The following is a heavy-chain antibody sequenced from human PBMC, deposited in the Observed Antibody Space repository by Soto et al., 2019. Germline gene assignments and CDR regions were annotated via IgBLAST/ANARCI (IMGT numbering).Heavy chain of an antibody. V-gene: IGHV3-64*01. CDR3: ARSPRCIVATIKYYYFDY. CDR1: GFTFSSYA. J-gene: IGHJ4*02. CDR2: ISSNGGST. Sequence: PGGSLRLSCAASGFTFSSYAMHWVRQAPGKGLEYVSAISSNGGSTYYANSVKGRFTISRDNSKNTLYLQMGSLRAEDMAVYYCARSPRCIVATIKYYYFDYWGQGTLVTVSS. D-gene: IGHD5-12*01.